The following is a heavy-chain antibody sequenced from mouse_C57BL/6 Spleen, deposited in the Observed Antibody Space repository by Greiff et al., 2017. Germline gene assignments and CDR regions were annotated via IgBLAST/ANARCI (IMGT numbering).Heavy chain of an antibody. D-gene: IGHD2-4*01. Sequence: EVLLVESGGGLVKPGGSLKLSCAASGFTFSSYAMSWVRQTPEKRLEWVAIISDGGSYTYYPDNVKGRFTISRDNAKNNLYLQMSHLKSEDTAMYYCARDDDYDVGWYFDVWGTGTTVTVSS. CDR2: ISDGGSYT. V-gene: IGHV5-4*01. J-gene: IGHJ1*03. CDR3: ARDDDYDVGWYFDV. CDR1: GFTFSSYA.